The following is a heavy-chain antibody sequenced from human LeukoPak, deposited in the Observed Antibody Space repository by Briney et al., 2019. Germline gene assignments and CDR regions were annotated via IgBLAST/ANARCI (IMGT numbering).Heavy chain of an antibody. CDR1: GGSFSGYY. CDR3: ARVRGSYYGVRAFDI. Sequence: PSETLSLTCAVYGGSFSGYYWSWIRQPPGKGLEWIGEINHSGSTNYNPSLKSRVTISVDTSKNQFSLKLSSVTAADTAVYYCARVRGSYYGVRAFDIWGQGTMVTVSS. J-gene: IGHJ3*02. V-gene: IGHV4-34*01. CDR2: INHSGST. D-gene: IGHD1-26*01.